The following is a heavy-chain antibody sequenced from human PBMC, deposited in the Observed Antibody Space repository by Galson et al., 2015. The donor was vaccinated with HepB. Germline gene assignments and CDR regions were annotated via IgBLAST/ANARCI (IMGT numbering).Heavy chain of an antibody. CDR2: INTKTAYP. CDR3: ATIGVVEATGVRYFHH. CDR1: GYPISTYS. J-gene: IGHJ1*01. Sequence: SVKVSCKASGYPISTYSMTCGRQAPRQRLEWVAWINTKTAYPRYAQGVTGRFVLSLDTSVSTAYLEITSRKAEDTAVYYCATIGVVEATGVRYFHHWGQGTLVTVSS. V-gene: IGHV7-4-1*02. D-gene: IGHD2-15*01.